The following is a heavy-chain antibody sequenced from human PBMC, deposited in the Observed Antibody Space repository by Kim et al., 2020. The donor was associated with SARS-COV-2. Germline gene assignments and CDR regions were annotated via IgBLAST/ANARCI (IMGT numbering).Heavy chain of an antibody. V-gene: IGHV4-59*13. CDR2: IYYSGST. D-gene: IGHD4-4*01. CDR3: SRANSRFSLFDF. Sequence: SETLSLTCTVSGGSISSYYWSWIRRPPGKGLEWIGDIYYSGSTNYNPSLKSRVTISVDTSKNQFSLKLSSVTAADTAVYYCSRANSRFSLFDFWGQGPLV. CDR1: GGSISSYY. J-gene: IGHJ4*02.